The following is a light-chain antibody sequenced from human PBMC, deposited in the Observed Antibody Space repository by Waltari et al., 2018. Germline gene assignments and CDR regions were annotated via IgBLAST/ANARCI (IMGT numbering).Light chain of an antibody. CDR1: QGISSY. CDR2: KAS. J-gene: IGKJ2*03. V-gene: IGKV1-9*01. CDR3: QQRNSYPYS. Sequence: DIQLTQSPSSLSASVGDRVTITCRASQGISSYLAWYQQKPGKAPKLLIYKASSLQSGVPSRFSVSGSGTEFTLTISSLQPEDFAVYYCQQRNSYPYSFGQGTKVEIK.